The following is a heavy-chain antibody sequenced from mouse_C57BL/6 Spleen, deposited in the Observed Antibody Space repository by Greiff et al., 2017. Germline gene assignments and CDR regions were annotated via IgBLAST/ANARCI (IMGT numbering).Heavy chain of an antibody. Sequence: QVQLQQPGAELVMPGASVKLSCKASGYTFTSYWMHWVKQRPGQGLEWIGEIDPSDSYTNYNQKFKGKSTLTVDKSSSTAYMQLSSLTSEDSAVYYCARGIYYEYYFDDWGQGTTLTVSS. V-gene: IGHV1-69*01. CDR3: ARGIYYEYYFDD. CDR2: IDPSDSYT. J-gene: IGHJ2*01. D-gene: IGHD1-1*01. CDR1: GYTFTSYW.